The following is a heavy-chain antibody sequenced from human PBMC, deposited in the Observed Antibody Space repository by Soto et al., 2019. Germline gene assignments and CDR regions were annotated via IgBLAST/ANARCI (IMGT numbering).Heavy chain of an antibody. CDR1: GFTFSSYG. D-gene: IGHD3-9*01. CDR2: ISYAGSNK. Sequence: QGQLVESGGGVVQPGRSLRLSCAASGFTFSSYGMHWVRQAPGKGLEWVAVISYAGSNKYYADSVKGRFTISRDSSKNTLYLQMNSLRAEDTAMYYCAKDRLFRLRDFDWSLSPAFDYWGQGTLVTVSS. V-gene: IGHV3-30*18. J-gene: IGHJ4*02. CDR3: AKDRLFRLRDFDWSLSPAFDY.